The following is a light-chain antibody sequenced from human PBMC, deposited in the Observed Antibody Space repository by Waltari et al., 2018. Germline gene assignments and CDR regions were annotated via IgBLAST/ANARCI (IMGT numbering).Light chain of an antibody. J-gene: IGKJ1*01. CDR2: RAS. CDR1: QGIGNN. V-gene: IGKV1-NL1*01. CDR3: QQGYSYPWT. Sequence: DIHLTQSPSSLSASVGDTVTITCQASQGIGNNLNWYQQKPGKAPKLLIYRASRWQSGIPSWFSGSGSGTDFTLTISSLQPEDFATYYCQQGYSYPWTFGQGTKVEIK.